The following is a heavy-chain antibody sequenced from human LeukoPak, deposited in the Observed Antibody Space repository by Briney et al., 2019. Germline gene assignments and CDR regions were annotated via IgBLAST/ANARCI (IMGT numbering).Heavy chain of an antibody. CDR3: ARNPYSNYFDY. J-gene: IGHJ4*02. V-gene: IGHV1-2*02. D-gene: IGHD5-18*01. CDR2: INPNNGGT. CDR1: GYTFTGYY. Sequence: ASVKVSCKASGYTFTGYYMHWVRQAPGQGLEWMGWINPNNGGTNYAQKFQGRVTMTRDTSISTAYMELNRLRSDDTAVYYCARNPYSNYFDYWGQGTLVTVSS.